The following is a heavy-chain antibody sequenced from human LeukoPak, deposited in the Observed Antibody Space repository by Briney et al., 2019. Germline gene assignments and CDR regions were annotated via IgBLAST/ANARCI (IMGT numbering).Heavy chain of an antibody. CDR1: GGSPSGYY. J-gene: IGHJ4*02. D-gene: IGHD3-9*01. CDR3: ARGAPRSLRYFNWQIFDY. Sequence: SETLSLTCALYGGSPSGYYWSCIRHPPEEGVEWIGEINHSGSTNYNPSLKSRVTISVDTSKNQFSLKLSSVTAADAAVYYCARGAPRSLRYFNWQIFDYWGQGTLVTVSS. V-gene: IGHV4-34*01. CDR2: INHSGST.